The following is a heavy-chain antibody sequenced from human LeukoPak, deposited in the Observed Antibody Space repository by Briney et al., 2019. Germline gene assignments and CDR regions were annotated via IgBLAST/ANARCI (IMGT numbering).Heavy chain of an antibody. J-gene: IGHJ4*02. Sequence: SETLSLTCAVYGGSFSGYYWSWIRQPPGKGLEWIGEINHSGSTNYNPSLKSRVTISVDTSKNQFSLKLSSVTAADTAVYYCARLAKTWFGVDYWGQGTLVTVSS. CDR2: INHSGST. CDR1: GGSFSGYY. V-gene: IGHV4-34*01. D-gene: IGHD3-10*01. CDR3: ARLAKTWFGVDY.